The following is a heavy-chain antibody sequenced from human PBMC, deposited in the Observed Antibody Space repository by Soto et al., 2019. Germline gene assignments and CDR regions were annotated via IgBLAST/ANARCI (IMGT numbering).Heavy chain of an antibody. Sequence: QVQLVQSGAEVKKPGSSVKVSCTASGGSLRNSVISWVRQAPAQRLEWMGGVIPILGTANYAQKFQGRVTMTVDEATSTASMDLSSLSPDDTAVYYCARLGHPGHWGPGTLVIVSS. V-gene: IGHV1-69*01. CDR2: VIPILGTA. CDR1: GGSLRNSV. J-gene: IGHJ4*02. CDR3: ARLGHPGH.